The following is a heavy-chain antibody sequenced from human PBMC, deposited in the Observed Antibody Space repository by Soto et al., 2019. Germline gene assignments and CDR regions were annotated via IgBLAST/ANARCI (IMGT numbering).Heavy chain of an antibody. CDR2: IYYRGST. CDR1: GGSISISGYR. V-gene: IGHV4-31*03. D-gene: IGHD3-3*01. CDR3: ARTSDFGFRGWFDP. J-gene: IGHJ5*02. Sequence: PSEILSVTCTFSGGSISISGYRWGWIRQHPGKGLEWIGYIYYRGSTYYNPSLKSRVTISVDTSENQFSLNLSSVTAADTAVYYCARTSDFGFRGWFDPWGQGTMVTVSS.